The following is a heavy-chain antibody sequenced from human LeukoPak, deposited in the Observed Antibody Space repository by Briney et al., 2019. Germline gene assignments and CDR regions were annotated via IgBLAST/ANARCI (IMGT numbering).Heavy chain of an antibody. V-gene: IGHV3-23*01. D-gene: IGHD1-7*01. CDR3: AKRAQLHFDY. J-gene: IGHJ4*02. Sequence: GGSLRLSCAATGVTFSSYAMSLVRQAPGKGLEWVSTISGSGGSTYYADSVKGRFTISRDNSKNTLYLQMNSLRAEDTAVYYCAKRAQLHFDYWGQGTLVTVSS. CDR2: ISGSGGST. CDR1: GVTFSSYA.